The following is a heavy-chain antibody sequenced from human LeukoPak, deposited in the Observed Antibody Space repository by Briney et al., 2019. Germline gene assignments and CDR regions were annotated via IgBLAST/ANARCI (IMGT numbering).Heavy chain of an antibody. CDR2: IYYSGST. CDR3: ARERRLRQWLVHDAFDI. V-gene: IGHV4-59*01. CDR1: GGSISSYY. D-gene: IGHD6-19*01. J-gene: IGHJ3*02. Sequence: SETLSLTCTVSGGSISSYYWSWIRQPPGKGLEWIGYIYYSGSTNYNPSLKSRVTISVDTSKNQFSLKLSSVTAADTAVYYCARERRLRQWLVHDAFDIWGQGTMVTVSS.